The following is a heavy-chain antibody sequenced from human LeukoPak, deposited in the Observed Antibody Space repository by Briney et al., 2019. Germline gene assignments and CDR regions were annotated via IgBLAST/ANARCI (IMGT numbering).Heavy chain of an antibody. CDR3: ARDPDYGDYSI. V-gene: IGHV4-38-2*02. CDR2: IYQSGRT. D-gene: IGHD4-17*01. CDR1: GYSISSGYY. Sequence: SETLSLTCNVSGYSISSGYYWGWIRQSPGKGLEWIGSIYQSGRTYYNPSLKSRVTISVDTSKNQFSLRLSSVTAADTAVYYCARDPDYGDYSIWGQGTLVTVSS. J-gene: IGHJ4*02.